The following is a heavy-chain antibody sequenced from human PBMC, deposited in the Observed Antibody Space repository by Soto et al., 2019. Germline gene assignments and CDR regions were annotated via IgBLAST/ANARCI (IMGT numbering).Heavy chain of an antibody. D-gene: IGHD5-18*01. CDR1: GGSISSGGYY. CDR2: IYYSGNT. Sequence: QVQLQESGPGLVKPSQTLSLTCTVSGGSISSGGYYWSWIRQHPGKGLEWIGYIYYSGNTYYNPSLKRRVAXSXDXXKNQFSLKLSSVTAADTAVYYCARDSAGTAMTFDYWGQGTLVTVSS. V-gene: IGHV4-31*03. CDR3: ARDSAGTAMTFDY. J-gene: IGHJ4*02.